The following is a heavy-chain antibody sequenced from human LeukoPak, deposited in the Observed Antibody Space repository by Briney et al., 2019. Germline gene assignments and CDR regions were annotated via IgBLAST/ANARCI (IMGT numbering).Heavy chain of an antibody. D-gene: IGHD1-7*01. CDR1: GGSIRSYY. CDR3: ARGSRELYYFDY. CDR2: IYYSGST. V-gene: IGHV4-59*01. J-gene: IGHJ4*02. Sequence: SETLSLTCTVPGGSIRSYYWSWIRQPPGKGLEWIGYIYYSGSTKYNPSLKSRVTISVDASKTQFSLKLNSVTAADTAVYYCARGSRELYYFDYWGQGTLVTVSS.